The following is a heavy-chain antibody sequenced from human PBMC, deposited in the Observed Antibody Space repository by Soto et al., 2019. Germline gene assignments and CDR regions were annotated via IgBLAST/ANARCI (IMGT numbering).Heavy chain of an antibody. CDR1: GFTFSSYS. CDR3: ARDLLDSSSWDNWFDP. CDR2: ISSSSSYI. V-gene: IGHV3-21*01. D-gene: IGHD6-13*01. Sequence: PGGSLRLSCAASGFTFSSYSMNWVRQAPGKGLEWVSSISSSSSYIYYADSVKGRFTISRDNAKNSLYLQMNSLRAEDTAVYYCARDLLDSSSWDNWFDPWGQGTLVTVSS. J-gene: IGHJ5*02.